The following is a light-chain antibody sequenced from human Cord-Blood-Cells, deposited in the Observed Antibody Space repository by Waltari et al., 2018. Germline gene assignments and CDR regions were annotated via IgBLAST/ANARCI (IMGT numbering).Light chain of an antibody. J-gene: IGLJ1*01. V-gene: IGLV2-14*01. CDR2: EVS. CDR3: SSYTSSSTLVYV. CDR1: TSDVGGYNY. Sequence: QSALTQPPSVSGSPGQSITISCTGTTSDVGGYNYVPWYQQHPGKAPKLMIYEVSNRPSGVSNRFSGSKSGNTASLTISGLQAEDEADYYCSSYTSSSTLVYVFGTGTKVTVL.